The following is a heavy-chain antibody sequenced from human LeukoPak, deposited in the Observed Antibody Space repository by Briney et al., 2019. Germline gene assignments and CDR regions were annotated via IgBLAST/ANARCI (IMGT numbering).Heavy chain of an antibody. CDR3: ARGHSSSWYYFDY. D-gene: IGHD6-13*01. CDR1: GGSISSGGYY. Sequence: SETLSLTCTVSGGSISSGGYYWSWIRQPPGKGLEWIGYIYYSGSTNYNPSLKSRVTISVDTSKNQFSLKLSSVTAADTAVYYCARGHSSSWYYFDYWGQGTLVTVSS. J-gene: IGHJ4*02. V-gene: IGHV4-61*08. CDR2: IYYSGST.